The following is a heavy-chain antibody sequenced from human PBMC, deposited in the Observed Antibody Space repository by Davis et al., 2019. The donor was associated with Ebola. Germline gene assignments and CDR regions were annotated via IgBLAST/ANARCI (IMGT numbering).Heavy chain of an antibody. Sequence: PSETLSLTCAASGFTFSRDWMSWVRQAPGKGLEWVANIKQDGSEKYYVDSVKGRFTISRDNAKNSLFLQMSSLRAEDTAMYYCARDGLPAALNFWGQGTLVTVSS. CDR3: ARDGLPAALNF. D-gene: IGHD2-2*01. CDR1: GFTFSRDW. CDR2: IKQDGSEK. V-gene: IGHV3-7*03. J-gene: IGHJ4*02.